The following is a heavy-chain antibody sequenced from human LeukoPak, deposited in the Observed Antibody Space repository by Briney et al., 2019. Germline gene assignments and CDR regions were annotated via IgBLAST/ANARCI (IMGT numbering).Heavy chain of an antibody. J-gene: IGHJ4*02. V-gene: IGHV3-33*01. Sequence: PGGSLRLSCAASGFTFSSYGMHWVRQAPGKGLEWVAVIWYDGSNKYYAGSVKGRFTISRDNSKNTLYLQMNSLRTEDTAVYYCARDAAVVPAAMPDYWGQGTLVTVSS. CDR3: ARDAAVVPAAMPDY. CDR2: IWYDGSNK. CDR1: GFTFSSYG. D-gene: IGHD2-2*01.